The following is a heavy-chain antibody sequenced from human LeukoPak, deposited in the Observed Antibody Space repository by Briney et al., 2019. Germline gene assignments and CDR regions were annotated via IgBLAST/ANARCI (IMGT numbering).Heavy chain of an antibody. V-gene: IGHV3-53*01. J-gene: IGHJ5*02. CDR1: GFLLNSNH. Sequence: PGGSLRLSCAASGFLLNSNHMNWGRPTPEKGLEWVSIIYSGAGTNYADSVKGRFTISRDNSKNTLYLQMNSLRAEDSAVYYCAISHGSGKHWFDPWGQGTPVTVSS. D-gene: IGHD3-10*01. CDR2: IYSGAGT. CDR3: AISHGSGKHWFDP.